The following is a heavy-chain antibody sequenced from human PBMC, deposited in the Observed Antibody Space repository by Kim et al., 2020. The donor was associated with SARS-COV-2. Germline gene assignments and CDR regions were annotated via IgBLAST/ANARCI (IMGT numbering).Heavy chain of an antibody. CDR1: GGSFSGYY. CDR2: INHSGST. CDR3: ARSSAI. V-gene: IGHV4-34*01. J-gene: IGHJ4*02. Sequence: SETLSLTCAVYGGSFSGYYWSWIRQPPGKGLEWIGEINHSGSTNYNPSLKSRVTISVDTSKNQFSLKLSSVTAADTALYYCARSSAIWGQGTLVTVSS.